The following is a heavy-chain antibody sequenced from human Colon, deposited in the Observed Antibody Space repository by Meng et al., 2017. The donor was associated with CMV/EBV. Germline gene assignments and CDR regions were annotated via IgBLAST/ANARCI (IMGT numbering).Heavy chain of an antibody. J-gene: IGHJ4*02. D-gene: IGHD1-14*01. CDR2: ITSKRYGGTT. CDR3: TRVGTLRQHHFDY. V-gene: IGHV3-49*04. CDR1: GFTFGDYA. Sequence: SCTASGFTFGDYAVIWVRQAPGKGLECVGFITSKRYGGTTEYAASVKGRFSISRDDSKSIAYLQMNSLRTDDTAVYYCTRVGTLRQHHFDYWGQGTLVTVSS.